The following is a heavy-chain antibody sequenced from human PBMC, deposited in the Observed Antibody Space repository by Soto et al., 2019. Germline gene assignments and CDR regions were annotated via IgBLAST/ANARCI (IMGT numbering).Heavy chain of an antibody. J-gene: IGHJ4*02. CDR3: ARGEYDFWSGSRSYYGSGSFLNFDY. CDR1: GGSIRCYY. Sequence: SETLSLNWTVSGGSIRCYYWSWIRPPPGKGLEGNGYIYYSGSTNYNPSLKSRVTISVDTSKNQFSLKLSSVTAADTAVYYCARGEYDFWSGSRSYYGSGSFLNFDYWGQGTLVTVSS. D-gene: IGHD3-10*01. CDR2: IYYSGST. V-gene: IGHV4-59*01.